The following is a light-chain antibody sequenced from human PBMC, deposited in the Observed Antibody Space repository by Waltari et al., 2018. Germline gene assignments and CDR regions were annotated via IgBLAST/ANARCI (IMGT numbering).Light chain of an antibody. CDR3: QQYSRGSSGM. CDR1: QDLANW. V-gene: IGKV1-5*03. J-gene: IGKJ1*01. Sequence: DVQMTQSPSTLSASIVPRVTLTCRASQDLANWLACYQTKPGKASKVLISRASTLETGVPSRFSGSASGTEFTLTISSLQADDCATEDWQQYSRGSSGMFGQGT. CDR2: RAS.